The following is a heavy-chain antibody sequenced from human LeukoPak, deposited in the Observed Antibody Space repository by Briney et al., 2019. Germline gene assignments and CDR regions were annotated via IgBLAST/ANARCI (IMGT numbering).Heavy chain of an antibody. V-gene: IGHV4-34*01. CDR2: INHSGST. J-gene: IGHJ4*02. CDR3: AGHCSSTSCYSDY. CDR1: GGSFSGYY. Sequence: SETLSLTCAVYGGSFSGYYWSWIRQPPGKGLEWIGEINHSGSTNYNPSLKSRVTISVDTSKNQFSLKLSSVTAADTAVYYCAGHCSSTSCYSDYWGQGTLVTVSS. D-gene: IGHD2-2*01.